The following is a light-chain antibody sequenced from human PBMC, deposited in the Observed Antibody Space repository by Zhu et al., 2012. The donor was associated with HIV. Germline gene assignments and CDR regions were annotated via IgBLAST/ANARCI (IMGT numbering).Light chain of an antibody. Sequence: EIVLTQSPGTLSLSPGERATLSCRASQSVSSSYLAWYQQRSGQAPRLLIYGASSRATGIPDRFSGSGSGTDFTLTISRLEPEDFALYYCQQYGNSPRTFGQGTKVEIK. CDR3: QQYGNSPRT. CDR1: QSVSSSY. CDR2: GAS. J-gene: IGKJ1*01. V-gene: IGKV3-20*01.